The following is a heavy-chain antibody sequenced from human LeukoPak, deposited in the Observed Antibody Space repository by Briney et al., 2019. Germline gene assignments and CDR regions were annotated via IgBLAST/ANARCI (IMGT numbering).Heavy chain of an antibody. CDR1: GGSISSYY. CDR3: ARAATMVRGALLGYFDY. J-gene: IGHJ4*02. CDR2: IYYSGST. V-gene: IGHV4-59*12. Sequence: PSETLSLTCTVSGGSISSYYWSWIRQPPGKGLEWIGYIYYSGSTNYNPSLKSRVTISVDTSKNQFSLKLSSVTAADTAVYYCARAATMVRGALLGYFDYWGQGTLVTVSS. D-gene: IGHD3-10*01.